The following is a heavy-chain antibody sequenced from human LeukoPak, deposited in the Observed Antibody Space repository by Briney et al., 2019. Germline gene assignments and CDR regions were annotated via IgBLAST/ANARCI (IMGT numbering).Heavy chain of an antibody. D-gene: IGHD3-10*01. V-gene: IGHV4-61*01. CDR1: GDSISFSPYY. Sequence: PSETLSLTCTISGDSISFSPYYWNWIRQLPGKGLEWIGYFSYTGSTTYNPSLKSRVTILFDTSNSQFSLKLNSVAAADTAVYYCARDAGYGSAPLWGRGARVAVSA. CDR3: ARDAGYGSAPL. J-gene: IGHJ4*02. CDR2: FSYTGST.